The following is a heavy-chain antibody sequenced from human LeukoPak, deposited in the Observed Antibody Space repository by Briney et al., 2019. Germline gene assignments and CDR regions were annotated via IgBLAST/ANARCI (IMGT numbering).Heavy chain of an antibody. CDR3: TRDWNDLDY. CDR1: GFTFSSYE. J-gene: IGHJ4*02. D-gene: IGHD1-1*01. CDR2: ISSRSSYT. Sequence: PGGSLRLSCAASGFTFSSYEMSWIRQAPGKGLEWVSYISSRSSYTKYADSVKGRFTISRDNSRNMLYLQMNSLRAEDTAVYYSTRDWNDLDYWGQGALVTVSS. V-gene: IGHV3-11*06.